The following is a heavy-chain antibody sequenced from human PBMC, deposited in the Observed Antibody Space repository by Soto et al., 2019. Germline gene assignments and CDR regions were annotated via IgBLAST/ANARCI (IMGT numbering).Heavy chain of an antibody. D-gene: IGHD5-12*01. V-gene: IGHV2-5*02. CDR2: IYWADDE. J-gene: IGHJ3*01. CDR1: GFSLSTSGEG. CDR3: AHRRGYGPSAFDL. Sequence: QITLKESGPTVVKPTQTLTLTCTFSGFSLSTSGEGVGWIRQPPGRALEWLALIYWADDERYSPSLKSRLTITKDSSKNHVVLTMTNMDPVDTGTYFWAHRRGYGPSAFDLWGQGTMVTVSS.